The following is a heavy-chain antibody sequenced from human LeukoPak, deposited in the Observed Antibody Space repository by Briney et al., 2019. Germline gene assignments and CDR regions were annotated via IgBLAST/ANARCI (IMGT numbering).Heavy chain of an antibody. J-gene: IGHJ4*02. Sequence: ASVKVSCKASGYTFTGYYMHWVRQATGQGLEWMGWMNPNSGNTGYAQKFQGRVTMTRNTSISTAYMELSSLRSEDTAVYYCARRGIAAPGYWGQGTLVTVSS. CDR3: ARRGIAAPGY. CDR2: MNPNSGNT. V-gene: IGHV1-8*02. CDR1: GYTFTGYY. D-gene: IGHD6-6*01.